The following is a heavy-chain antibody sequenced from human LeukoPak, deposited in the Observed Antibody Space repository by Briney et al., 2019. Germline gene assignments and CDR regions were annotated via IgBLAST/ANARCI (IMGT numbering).Heavy chain of an antibody. CDR1: GFTFSSYA. CDR3: ARSDCSSTSCYVRDLEY. D-gene: IGHD2-2*01. V-gene: IGHV3-30*04. Sequence: ARSLRLSCAASGFTFSSYAMHWVRQAPGKGLKWGAFISYDGSNKYYADSVKGRFTISRDNSKNTLYLQMNSLRAEDTAVYYCARSDCSSTSCYVRDLEYWGQGTLVTVSS. CDR2: ISYDGSNK. J-gene: IGHJ4*02.